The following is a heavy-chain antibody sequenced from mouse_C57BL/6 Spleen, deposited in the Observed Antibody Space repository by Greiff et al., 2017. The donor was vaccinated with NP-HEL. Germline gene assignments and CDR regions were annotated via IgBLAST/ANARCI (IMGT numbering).Heavy chain of an antibody. CDR2: ISSGSSTI. CDR3: ARDASWDAMDY. CDR1: GFTFSDYG. V-gene: IGHV5-17*01. J-gene: IGHJ4*01. Sequence: EVHLVESGGGLVKPGGSLNLSCAASGFTFSDYGMHWVRQAPEKGLAWVAYISSGSSTIYYADTVKGRFTISRDNAKNTLFLQMTSLRSEDTAMYYCARDASWDAMDYWGKGTSVTVSS. D-gene: IGHD4-1*01.